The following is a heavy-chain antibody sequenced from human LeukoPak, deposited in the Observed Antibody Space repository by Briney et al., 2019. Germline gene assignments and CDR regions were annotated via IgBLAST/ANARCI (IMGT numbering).Heavy chain of an antibody. CDR3: ARAGYSSGRYNNRGNWFDP. D-gene: IGHD6-19*01. CDR1: GYSFTSYW. V-gene: IGHV5-51*01. Sequence: GESLKISCKGSGYSFTSYWIGWVRQMPGKGLEWMGIIYPGDSDTRYSPSFQGQVTISADKSISTAYLQWSSLKASDTAMYYCARAGYSSGRYNNRGNWFDPWGQGTLVTVSS. CDR2: IYPGDSDT. J-gene: IGHJ5*02.